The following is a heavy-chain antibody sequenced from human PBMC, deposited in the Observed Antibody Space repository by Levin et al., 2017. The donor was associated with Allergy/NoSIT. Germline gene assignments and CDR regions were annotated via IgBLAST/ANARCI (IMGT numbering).Heavy chain of an antibody. CDR2: INPNSGGT. Sequence: ASVKVSCKASGYTFTDHYMHWVRQAPGQGLEWMGWINPNSGGTNYAQKFQGRVTMTRDTSISTAYMELSRLKSAETAVYYCASEVSSRWFDYWGQGTLVTVSS. CDR1: GYTFTDHY. CDR3: ASEVSSRWFDY. J-gene: IGHJ4*02. V-gene: IGHV1-2*02. D-gene: IGHD6-13*01.